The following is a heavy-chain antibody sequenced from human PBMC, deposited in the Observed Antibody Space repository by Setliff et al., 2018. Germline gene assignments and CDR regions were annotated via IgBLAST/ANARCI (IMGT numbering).Heavy chain of an antibody. D-gene: IGHD6-6*01. CDR1: GFSLSTTETH. CDR2: LDWDDDK. J-gene: IGHJ3*01. V-gene: IGHV2-70*04. Sequence: SGPTLVNPTQTLTLTCTFSGFSLSTTETHVSWIRQPPGKAPEWLARLDWDDDKFYNTSLRSRLTLSKDTSKNQVILTMTNMDPADTATYYCARLPPLVQNNGASNHAFDVWGPGAVVTV. CDR3: ARLPPLVQNNGASNHAFDV.